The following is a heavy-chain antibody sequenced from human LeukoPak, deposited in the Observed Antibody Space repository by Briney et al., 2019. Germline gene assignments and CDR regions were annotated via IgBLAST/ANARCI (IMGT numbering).Heavy chain of an antibody. V-gene: IGHV3-66*01. J-gene: IGHJ5*02. CDR2: IYSGGST. CDR3: ARSGITIFGVLKS. D-gene: IGHD3-3*01. Sequence: GGSLRLSCAASGFTVSSSCMSWVRQAPGKGLEWVSLIYSGGSTYYADSVEGRFTISRDNSKNTLYLQMNSLRVEDAAVYYCARSGITIFGVLKSWGQGTLVTVSS. CDR1: GFTVSSSC.